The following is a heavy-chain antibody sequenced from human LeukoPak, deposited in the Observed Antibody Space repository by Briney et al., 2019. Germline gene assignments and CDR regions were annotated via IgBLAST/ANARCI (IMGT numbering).Heavy chain of an antibody. CDR3: AREDIVLMVYAIELRGIDY. CDR2: IKQDGSEK. D-gene: IGHD2-8*01. V-gene: IGHV3-7*01. Sequence: TGGSLRLSCAASGFTFSSYWMSWVRQAPGKGLEWVANIKQDGSEKYYVDSVKGRFTISRDNAKNSLYLQMNSLRAEDTAVYYCAREDIVLMVYAIELRGIDYWGQGTLVTVSS. J-gene: IGHJ4*02. CDR1: GFTFSSYW.